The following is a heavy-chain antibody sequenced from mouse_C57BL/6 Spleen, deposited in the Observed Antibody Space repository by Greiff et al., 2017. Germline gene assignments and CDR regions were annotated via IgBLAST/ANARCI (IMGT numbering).Heavy chain of an antibody. J-gene: IGHJ1*03. D-gene: IGHD2-4*01. CDR3: ARCDYDEGWYFDV. Sequence: QVQLQQPGTELVKPGASVKLSCKASGYTFTSYWMHWVKQRPGQGLEWIGNINPSNGGTNYNEKFKSKATLTVDKSSSTAYMQLRSLTSEDSAVYYCARCDYDEGWYFDVWGTGTTVTVSS. CDR1: GYTFTSYW. CDR2: INPSNGGT. V-gene: IGHV1-53*01.